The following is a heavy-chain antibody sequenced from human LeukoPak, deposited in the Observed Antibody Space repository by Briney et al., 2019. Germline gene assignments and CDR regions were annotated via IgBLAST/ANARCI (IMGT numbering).Heavy chain of an antibody. D-gene: IGHD5-18*01. CDR2: IIPIFGTA. Sequence: SVKVSCKASGYTFTSYDISWVRQAPGQGLEWMGGIIPIFGTANYAQKFQGRVTITADESTSTAYMELSSLRSEDTAVYYCAGTAMATPYYFDYWGQGTLVTVSS. J-gene: IGHJ4*02. V-gene: IGHV1-69*13. CDR3: AGTAMATPYYFDY. CDR1: GYTFTSYD.